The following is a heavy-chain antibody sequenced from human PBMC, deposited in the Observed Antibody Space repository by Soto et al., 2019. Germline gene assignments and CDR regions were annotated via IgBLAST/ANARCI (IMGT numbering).Heavy chain of an antibody. CDR2: IYYSGST. CDR1: GGSISSYY. D-gene: IGHD1-1*01. Sequence: SETLSLTCTVSGGSISSYYWSWIRQPPGKGLEWIGYIYYSGSTNYNPSLKSRVTISVDTSKNQFSLKLSSVTAADTAVYYCAIQLGNNWFDPWGQGTLVTVSS. V-gene: IGHV4-59*01. CDR3: AIQLGNNWFDP. J-gene: IGHJ5*02.